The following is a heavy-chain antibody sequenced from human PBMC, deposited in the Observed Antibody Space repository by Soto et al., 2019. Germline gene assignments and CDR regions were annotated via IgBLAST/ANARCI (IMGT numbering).Heavy chain of an antibody. CDR3: ARDPDGDYESYFDY. CDR2: IKQDGSEK. CDR1: GFTFSSYW. V-gene: IGHV3-7*01. Sequence: EVQLVESGGGLVQPGGSLRLSCAASGFTFSSYWMSWVRQAPGKGLEWVANIKQDGSEKYYVDSVKGRFTISRDNAKNSLYLQMNSLRAEDTAVYYCARDPDGDYESYFDYWGQGTLVTVSS. J-gene: IGHJ4*02. D-gene: IGHD4-17*01.